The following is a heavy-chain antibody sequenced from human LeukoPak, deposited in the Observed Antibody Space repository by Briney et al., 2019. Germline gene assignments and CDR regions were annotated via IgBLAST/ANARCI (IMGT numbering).Heavy chain of an antibody. V-gene: IGHV3-30*18. CDR2: ISYDVRNK. J-gene: IGHJ6*02. D-gene: IGHD6-19*01. CDR1: GFTSSTYN. CDR3: AKDMGIAVAGHGGYYYYGMDV. Sequence: PGGSLRLSCAPSGFTSSTYNINWVRQAPGNVLGWVAVISYDVRNKYYADYVKGRFTISRDNSKNTLYLQMNRLRAEDTAVYYCAKDMGIAVAGHGGYYYYGMDVWGQGTTVTVSS.